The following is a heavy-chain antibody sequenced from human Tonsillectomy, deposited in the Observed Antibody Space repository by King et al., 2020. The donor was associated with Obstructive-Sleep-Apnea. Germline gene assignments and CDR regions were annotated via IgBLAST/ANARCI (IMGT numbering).Heavy chain of an antibody. CDR3: ARSDVTGYGGVDI. D-gene: IGHD5-12*01. J-gene: IGHJ3*02. Sequence: VQLQESGPGLVKPSDTLSLTCAVSGYSISSSNWWGWIRQPPGKGLEWIGHSYYSGTTYYNPSLRSRVTLSVDTSKNQFSLKLSSVTAVDTAVYYCARSDVTGYGGVDIWGQGTMVTVSS. V-gene: IGHV4-28*01. CDR1: GYSISSSNW. CDR2: SYYSGTT.